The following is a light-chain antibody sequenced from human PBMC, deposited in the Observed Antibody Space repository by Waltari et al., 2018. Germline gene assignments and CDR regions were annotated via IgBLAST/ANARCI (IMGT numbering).Light chain of an antibody. Sequence: DIVMTQTPLSLPVTPGEPASISCRSSQSLLHSDGNTYLYWYLQKPGQPPRLLIYRASNRLSGVPDRCSGSGSGTDFTLKISRVKAEDVGVYYCMQALQTPFTFGPGTKLDIK. CDR2: RAS. J-gene: IGKJ3*01. V-gene: IGKV2-29*02. CDR3: MQALQTPFT. CDR1: QSLLHSDGNTY.